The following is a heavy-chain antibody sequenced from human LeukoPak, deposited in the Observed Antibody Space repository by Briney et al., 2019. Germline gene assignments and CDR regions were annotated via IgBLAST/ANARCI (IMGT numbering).Heavy chain of an antibody. CDR2: VNGGNDKT. V-gene: IGHV1-3*01. J-gene: IGHJ4*02. CDR1: GYSFIRYA. CDR3: ARDFDSSFSFDY. Sequence: ASVKVSCKASGYSFIRYALHWVRQAPGQRPEWMGWVNGGNDKTAYSKKFQGRVTITRDSSASTTYMELSSLRPEDTAVYYCARDFDSSFSFDYWGQGTPVTVSS. D-gene: IGHD3-22*01.